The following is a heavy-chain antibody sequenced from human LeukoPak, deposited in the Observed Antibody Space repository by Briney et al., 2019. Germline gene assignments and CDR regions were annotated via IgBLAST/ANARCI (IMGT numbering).Heavy chain of an antibody. Sequence: GESLKISCKGSGYSFTSFWIGWVRQMPGKGLEWMGIIYPGDSDTRYSPSFQGQVTISADNSIGTAYLQWSSLKASDTAIYYCTRHTGSSFRFLAAGYWGQGTLVTVSS. CDR1: GYSFTSFW. J-gene: IGHJ4*02. CDR3: TRHTGSSFRFLAAGY. D-gene: IGHD3-3*01. V-gene: IGHV5-51*01. CDR2: IYPGDSDT.